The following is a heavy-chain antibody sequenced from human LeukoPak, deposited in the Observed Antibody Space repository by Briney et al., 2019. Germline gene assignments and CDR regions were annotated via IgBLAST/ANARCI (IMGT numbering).Heavy chain of an antibody. CDR1: GYTFTSYA. D-gene: IGHD3-22*01. CDR3: ARDRVNYDSSGYLLGY. V-gene: IGHV7-4-1*02. J-gene: IGHJ4*02. Sequence: ASVKVSCKASGYTFTSYAMNWVRQAPGQGLEWMGWINTNTGNPTYAQGFTGRFVFPLDTSVSTAYLQISSLKAEDTAVYYCARDRVNYDSSGYLLGYWGQGTLVTVSS. CDR2: INTNTGNP.